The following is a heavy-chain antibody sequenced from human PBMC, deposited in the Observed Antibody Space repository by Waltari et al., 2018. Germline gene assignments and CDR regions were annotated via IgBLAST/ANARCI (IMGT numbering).Heavy chain of an antibody. Sequence: QVQLLQSGAEVKTPGSSVKVSCKASGGTFSSYAISWVRQAPGQGLEWMGGIIPIFGTANYAQKFQGRVTITADESTSTAYMELSSLRSEDTAVYYCARDGRWYTTSYYYGMDVWGQGTTVTVSS. CDR1: GGTFSSYA. J-gene: IGHJ6*02. CDR3: ARDGRWYTTSYYYGMDV. D-gene: IGHD6-13*01. CDR2: IIPIFGTA. V-gene: IGHV1-69*01.